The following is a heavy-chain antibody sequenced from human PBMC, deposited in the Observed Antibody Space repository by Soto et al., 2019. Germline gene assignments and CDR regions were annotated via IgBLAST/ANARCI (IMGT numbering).Heavy chain of an antibody. J-gene: IGHJ4*02. Sequence: PSETLSLTCTVSGGSISSYYWSWIRQPPGKGLEWIGYIYCSGSTNYNPSLKSRVTISVDTSKNQCSLKLSSVTAADTAVYYCARRYGGNFDYWGQGTLVTVLL. CDR2: IYCSGST. D-gene: IGHD1-26*01. CDR1: GGSISSYY. V-gene: IGHV4-59*01. CDR3: ARRYGGNFDY.